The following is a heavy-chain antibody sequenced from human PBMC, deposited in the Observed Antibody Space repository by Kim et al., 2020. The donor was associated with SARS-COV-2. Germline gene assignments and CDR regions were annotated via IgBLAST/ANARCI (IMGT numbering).Heavy chain of an antibody. CDR2: TYYRSKWYN. D-gene: IGHD1-26*01. CDR3: ARDWGGSYAKEIYYYGMDV. CDR1: GDSVSSNSAA. J-gene: IGHJ6*02. Sequence: SQTLSLTCAISGDSVSSNSAAWNWIRQSPSRGLEWLGRTYYRSKWYNDYAVSVKSRITINPDTSKNQFSLQLNSVTPEDTAVYYCARDWGGSYAKEIYYYGMDVWGQGTTVTVSS. V-gene: IGHV6-1*01.